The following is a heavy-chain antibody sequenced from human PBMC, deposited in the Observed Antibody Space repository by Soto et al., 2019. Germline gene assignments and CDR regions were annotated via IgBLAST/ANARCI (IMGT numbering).Heavy chain of an antibody. D-gene: IGHD2-8*02. CDR2: ISYDGSNK. CDR1: GFTFSSYA. CDR3: ARDFTGGNPVFDYYYGMDV. J-gene: IGHJ6*02. Sequence: GGSLRLSCAASGFTFSSYAMHWVRQAPGKGLEWVAVISYDGSNKYYADSVKGRFTISRDNSKNTLYLQMNSLRAEDTAVYYCARDFTGGNPVFDYYYGMDVWGQGTTVTVSS. V-gene: IGHV3-30-3*01.